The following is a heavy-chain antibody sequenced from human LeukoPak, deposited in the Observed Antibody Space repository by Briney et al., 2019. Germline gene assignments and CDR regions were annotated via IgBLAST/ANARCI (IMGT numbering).Heavy chain of an antibody. D-gene: IGHD2-15*01. Sequence: GGSLRLSCEASGFSFSSAWMAWVRQAPGQGLEWVANISPEGTEKSYVGSVRGRFTISRDDAKKTVYLRTDSLRVEDTAFYYCGRWGIVATIDYWGQGILVTVSS. CDR3: GRWGIVATIDY. CDR1: GFSFSSAW. J-gene: IGHJ4*02. CDR2: ISPEGTEK. V-gene: IGHV3-7*01.